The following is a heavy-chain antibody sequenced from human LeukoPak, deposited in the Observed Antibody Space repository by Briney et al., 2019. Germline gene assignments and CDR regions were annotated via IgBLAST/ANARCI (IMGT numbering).Heavy chain of an antibody. V-gene: IGHV3-66*02. Sequence: GGSLRLSCAASGFTASSNYMSWVRQAPGKGLEWVSVIYSGGNAYYGDSVKGRFTVSRDNSKNTQYLQMNSLSSEDTAVYYCSTTAYYSGSGTFQHWGQGTLVAVSS. D-gene: IGHD3-10*01. CDR3: STTAYYSGSGTFQH. J-gene: IGHJ1*01. CDR1: GFTASSNY. CDR2: IYSGGNA.